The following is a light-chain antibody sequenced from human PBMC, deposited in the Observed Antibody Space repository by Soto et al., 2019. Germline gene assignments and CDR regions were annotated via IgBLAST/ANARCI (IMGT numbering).Light chain of an antibody. Sequence: QSALTQPASVSGSPGQSITISCTGTSSDVGGYNYVSWYQQHPVKAPKLMIYDVTNRPSGVSDRFSGSKSGNTASLTISGLQAEDEADYYCSSYTSSSTPYVFGTGTKXTVL. CDR3: SSYTSSSTPYV. CDR2: DVT. V-gene: IGLV2-14*01. J-gene: IGLJ1*01. CDR1: SSDVGGYNY.